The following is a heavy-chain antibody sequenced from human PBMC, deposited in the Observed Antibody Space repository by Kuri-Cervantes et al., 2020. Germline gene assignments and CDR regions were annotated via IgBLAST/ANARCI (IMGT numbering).Heavy chain of an antibody. J-gene: IGHJ4*02. CDR1: GFTFSSYA. V-gene: IGHV3-30-3*01. CDR2: ISYDGSNK. Sequence: GGSLRLSCAASGFTFSSYAMHWVRQAPGKGLEWVAVISYDGSNKYYADSVKGRFTISRDNSKNTLYLQMNSLRAEDTAVYYCARDWGIAAEKGDYWGQGTLVTVSS. D-gene: IGHD6-13*01. CDR3: ARDWGIAAEKGDY.